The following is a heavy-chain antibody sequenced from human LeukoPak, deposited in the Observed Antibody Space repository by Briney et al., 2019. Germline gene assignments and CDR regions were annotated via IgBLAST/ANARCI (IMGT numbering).Heavy chain of an antibody. Sequence: GGSLRLSCEASGFSISNYWMLWVRQAPGKGLVWVSRINLDGSTAEYADSVKGRFTISRDNAKNTLYLQMNSLRVEDTAVYYCARDWTPDYWGQGTLLTVSS. CDR2: INLDGSTA. D-gene: IGHD3/OR15-3a*01. CDR3: ARDWTPDY. J-gene: IGHJ4*02. V-gene: IGHV3-74*03. CDR1: GFSISNYW.